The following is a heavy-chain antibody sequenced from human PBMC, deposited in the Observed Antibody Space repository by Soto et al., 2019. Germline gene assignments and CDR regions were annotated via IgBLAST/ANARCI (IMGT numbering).Heavy chain of an antibody. CDR1: GFTFSSYG. CDR3: AGDLCGGGCQSADY. V-gene: IGHV3-33*01. J-gene: IGHJ4*02. Sequence: QVQLVESGGGVVQPGRSLRLSCAVSGFTFSSYGMHWVRQAPGKGLEWVAVIGYDGRNKYYADSVKGRFTISRDNSKNTLYLQMNSLRAEDTGVYYWAGDLCGGGCQSADYWGQGTLATVSS. CDR2: IGYDGRNK. D-gene: IGHD2-21*02.